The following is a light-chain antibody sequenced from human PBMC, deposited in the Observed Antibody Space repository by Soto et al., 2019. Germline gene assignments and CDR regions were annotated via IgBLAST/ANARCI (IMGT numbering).Light chain of an antibody. CDR2: AAS. Sequence: DIHLTQSPSFLAPSIGESVTITCRASQVISTSLAWYQVKPGKAPKLLIYAASTLESGVPSRFSATVSGTEFSLTITSLQPEDFATYYCQQCYIYWTFGQGTKVDIK. J-gene: IGKJ1*01. CDR3: QQCYIYWT. V-gene: IGKV1-9*01. CDR1: QVISTS.